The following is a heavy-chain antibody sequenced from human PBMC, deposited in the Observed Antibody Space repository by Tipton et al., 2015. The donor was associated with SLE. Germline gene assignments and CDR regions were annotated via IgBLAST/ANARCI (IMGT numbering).Heavy chain of an antibody. CDR3: ARGESSGWYPNWFDP. V-gene: IGHV3-48*01. D-gene: IGHD6-19*01. J-gene: IGHJ5*02. CDR2: ISSSSSTI. Sequence: SLRLSCAASGFTFSSYSMNWVRQAPGKGLEWVSYISSSSSTIYYADSVKGRFTISRDNAKNSLYLQMNSLRAEDTAVYYCARGESSGWYPNWFDPWGQGTLVTVSS. CDR1: GFTFSSYS.